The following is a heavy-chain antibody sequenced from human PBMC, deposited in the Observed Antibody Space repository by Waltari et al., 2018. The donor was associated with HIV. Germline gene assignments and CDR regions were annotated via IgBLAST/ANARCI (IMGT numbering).Heavy chain of an antibody. D-gene: IGHD3-22*01. CDR3: ARREEEYYYDSSGPSNGALDI. V-gene: IGHV4-39*07. Sequence: QLQLQESGPGLVKPSETLSLTCTVSGGSISSSSYYWGWIRQPPGKGLGWIGSIYYSGSTYYNPSLKSRVTISVDTSKNQFSLKLSSVTAADTAVYYCARREEEYYYDSSGPSNGALDIWGQGTMVTVSS. J-gene: IGHJ3*02. CDR1: GGSISSSSYY. CDR2: IYYSGST.